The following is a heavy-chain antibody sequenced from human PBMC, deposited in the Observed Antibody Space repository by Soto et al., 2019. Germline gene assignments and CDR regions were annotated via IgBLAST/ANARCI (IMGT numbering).Heavy chain of an antibody. CDR1: GFTFNTHA. CDR3: ARDSRDGYKYQDFDY. V-gene: IGHV3-64*01. D-gene: IGHD5-12*01. J-gene: IGHJ4*02. CDR2: INTNGGST. Sequence: GGSLRLSCAASGFTFNTHAMHWVRQAPGKGLEYVSAINTNGGSTYYANSVKGRFTISRDNAKNSLYLQMNSLRDEDTAVYYCARDSRDGYKYQDFDYWGQGTLVTVSS.